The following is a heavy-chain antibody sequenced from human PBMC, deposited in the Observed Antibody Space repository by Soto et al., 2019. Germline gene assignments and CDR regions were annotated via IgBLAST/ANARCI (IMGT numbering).Heavy chain of an antibody. V-gene: IGHV4-30-4*01. D-gene: IGHD6-6*01. CDR3: ARGESIAARLGPFDY. Sequence: NPSETLSLTCTVSGGSISSGDYYWSWIRQPPGKGLEWIGYIYYSGSTYYNPSLKSRVTISVDTSKNQFSLKLSSVTAADTAVYYCARGESIAARLGPFDYWGQGTLVTVSS. J-gene: IGHJ4*02. CDR2: IYYSGST. CDR1: GGSISSGDYY.